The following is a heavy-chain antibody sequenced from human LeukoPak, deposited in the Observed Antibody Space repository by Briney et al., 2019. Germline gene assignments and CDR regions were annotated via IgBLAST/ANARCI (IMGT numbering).Heavy chain of an antibody. CDR2: IYAGDSNT. J-gene: IGHJ4*02. Sequence: GESLKIPCKGSGYRFSNYWIGWVGRMPGKGLEGMGIIYAGDSNTRYSPSFQGMVPISADKSISTAYLQWTSLKASDTAIYYCARQPLFRDCGGDCEFDYWGQGTRVSVSS. V-gene: IGHV5-51*01. CDR3: ARQPLFRDCGGDCEFDY. CDR1: GYRFSNYW. D-gene: IGHD2-21*02.